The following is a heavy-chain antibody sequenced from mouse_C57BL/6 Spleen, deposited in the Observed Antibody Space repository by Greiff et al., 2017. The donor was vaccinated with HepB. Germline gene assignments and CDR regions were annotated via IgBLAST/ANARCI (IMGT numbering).Heavy chain of an antibody. CDR1: GYTFTDYE. CDR2: IDPETGGT. J-gene: IGHJ3*01. CDR3: TRGRGPLPYGAY. Sequence: QVQLQQSGAELVRPGASVTLSCKASGYTFTDYEMHWVKQTPVHGLEWIGAIDPETGGTAYNQKFKGKAILTADKSSSTAYMELRSLTSEDSAVYYCTRGRGPLPYGAYWGQGTLVTVSA. D-gene: IGHD1-1*02. V-gene: IGHV1-15*01.